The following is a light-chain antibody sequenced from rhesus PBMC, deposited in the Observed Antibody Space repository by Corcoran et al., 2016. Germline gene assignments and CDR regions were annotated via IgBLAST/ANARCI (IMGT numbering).Light chain of an antibody. J-gene: IGKJ4*01. CDR1: QGINKA. V-gene: IGKV1-94*01. CDR3: LQEYTSPLT. Sequence: DIQMTQSPSSLSASVGDRVTVTCRASQGINKALSWYQQKPGKAPTRLIYAATSLQTGVSSRLSGSGSGTYYTLTISSLQPEDVTTYYCLQEYTSPLTFGGGTKVEIK. CDR2: AAT.